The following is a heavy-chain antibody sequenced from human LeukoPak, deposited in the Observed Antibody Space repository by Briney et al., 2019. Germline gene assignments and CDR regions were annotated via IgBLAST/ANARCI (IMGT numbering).Heavy chain of an antibody. D-gene: IGHD3-22*01. CDR1: GYTFTSYD. J-gene: IGHJ4*02. Sequence: ASVKVSCKASGYTFTSYDINWVRQATGQGLEWMGWMNPNSGNTGYAQKFQGRVTMTRDTSTSTVYMELSSLRSEDTAVYYCARTYYYDSSGYPFDYWGQGTLVTVSS. V-gene: IGHV1-8*01. CDR3: ARTYYYDSSGYPFDY. CDR2: MNPNSGNT.